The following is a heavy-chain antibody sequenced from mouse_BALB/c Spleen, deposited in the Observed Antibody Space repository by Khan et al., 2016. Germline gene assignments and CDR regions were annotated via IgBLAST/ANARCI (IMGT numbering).Heavy chain of an antibody. J-gene: IGHJ3*01. V-gene: IGHV5-9*03. CDR3: ARTAYGNSWFAY. D-gene: IGHD2-10*02. CDR2: ISSGGGNT. Sequence: EVELVESGGGLVKPGGSLKLSCAAAGFTFSSYTMSWVRQTPEKRLEWVATISSGGGNTYYPDSVKGRFTISRDNAKNNLYLQMSSLRSEDTALYYCARTAYGNSWFAYWGQGTLVTVSA. CDR1: GFTFSSYT.